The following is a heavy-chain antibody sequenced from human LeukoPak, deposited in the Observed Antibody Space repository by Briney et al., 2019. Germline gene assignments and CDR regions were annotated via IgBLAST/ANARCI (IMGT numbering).Heavy chain of an antibody. CDR1: GYTFTGYY. D-gene: IGHD3-3*01. CDR2: IIPILGIA. V-gene: IGHV1-69*04. J-gene: IGHJ5*02. Sequence: ASVKVSCKASGYTFTGYYMHWVRQAPGQGLEWMGRIIPILGIANYAQKFQGRVTITADKSTSTAYMELSSLRSEDTAVYYCARDRIFGVVIGFDPWGQGTLVTVSS. CDR3: ARDRIFGVVIGFDP.